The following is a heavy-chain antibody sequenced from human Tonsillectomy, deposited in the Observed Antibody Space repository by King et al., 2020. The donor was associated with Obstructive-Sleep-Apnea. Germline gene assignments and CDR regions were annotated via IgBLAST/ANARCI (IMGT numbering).Heavy chain of an antibody. CDR1: GYTFTSYS. CDR2: INPSGGST. CDR3: GGIAVAEGLDP. Sequence: VQLVESGAEVKKPGASVQVSCKAPGYTFTSYSIHCVRQAPGRGLECMGIINPSGGSTSYAQKFQGRVTMTRDTATGTVYMELSSLRSEDTAVYYCGGIAVAEGLDPWGQGTLVTVSS. V-gene: IGHV1-46*01. J-gene: IGHJ5*02. D-gene: IGHD6-19*01.